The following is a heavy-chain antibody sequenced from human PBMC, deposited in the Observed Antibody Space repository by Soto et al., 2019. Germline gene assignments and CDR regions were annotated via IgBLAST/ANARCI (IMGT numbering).Heavy chain of an antibody. CDR3: ARGSTVTTCYNYYYGMDV. D-gene: IGHD4-17*01. Sequence: QVQLVQSGAEVKRPGSSVKVSCKASGGTFSSYAISWVRQAPGQGLEWMGGIIPIFGTANYAQKFQGRVTITADKSTSTAYMELSSLRSEDTAVYYCARGSTVTTCYNYYYGMDVWGQGTTVTVSS. CDR2: IIPIFGTA. J-gene: IGHJ6*02. V-gene: IGHV1-69*06. CDR1: GGTFSSYA.